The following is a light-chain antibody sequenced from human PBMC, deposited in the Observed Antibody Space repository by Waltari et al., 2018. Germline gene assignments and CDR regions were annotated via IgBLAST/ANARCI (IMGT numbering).Light chain of an antibody. V-gene: IGLV3-21*04. CDR1: NIGSKS. Sequence: SYVLTQPPSVSVAPGKTARITCGGNNIGSKSVHWYQQKPGQAPVLVIYYDSDRPSGIPERFSGSNSGNTATLTIGMVEAGDEADYYCQVWDSSSDHWVFGGGTKLTVL. J-gene: IGLJ3*02. CDR3: QVWDSSSDHWV. CDR2: YDS.